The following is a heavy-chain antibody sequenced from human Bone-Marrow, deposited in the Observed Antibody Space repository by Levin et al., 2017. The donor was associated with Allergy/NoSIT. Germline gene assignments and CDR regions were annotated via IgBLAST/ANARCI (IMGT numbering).Heavy chain of an antibody. Sequence: SGGSLRLSCAASGFTFTTYAMSWVRQAPGKGLEWVAAISGGDGDTYYAESVKGRFTISRDNSKNMLYLQMNSLRAEDTAVYYCARDRDIVFVITFLDAFDIWGQGTMVTVSS. CDR3: ARDRDIVFVITFLDAFDI. J-gene: IGHJ3*02. CDR2: ISGGDGDT. V-gene: IGHV3-23*01. D-gene: IGHD3-22*01. CDR1: GFTFTTYA.